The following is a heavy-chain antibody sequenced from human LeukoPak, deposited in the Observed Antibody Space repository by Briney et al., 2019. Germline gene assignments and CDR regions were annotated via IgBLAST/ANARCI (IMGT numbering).Heavy chain of an antibody. D-gene: IGHD3-22*01. V-gene: IGHV1-24*01. Sequence: ASVKVSCKVSGYTLTELSMHWARQAPGKGLEWMGGFDPEDGETIYAQKFQGRVTMTEDTSTDTAYMELSSLRSEDTAVYYCATDGYYDSSGYYYFFWGQGTLVTVSS. CDR1: GYTLTELS. J-gene: IGHJ4*02. CDR3: ATDGYYDSSGYYYFF. CDR2: FDPEDGET.